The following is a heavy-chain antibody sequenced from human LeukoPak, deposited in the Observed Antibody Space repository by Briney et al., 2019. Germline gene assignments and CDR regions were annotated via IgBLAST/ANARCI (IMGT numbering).Heavy chain of an antibody. CDR1: GYTFTSYG. D-gene: IGHD1-26*01. J-gene: IGHJ6*02. CDR2: ISAYNGNT. Sequence: GASVKVSCKASGYTFTSYGISWVRQAPGQGLEWMGWISAYNGNTNYAQKLQGRVTMTTDTSTSTAYMELRSLRSDDTAVYYCARELGGGSYYDDYYYGMDVWGQGTTVTVSS. V-gene: IGHV1-18*01. CDR3: ARELGGGSYYDDYYYGMDV.